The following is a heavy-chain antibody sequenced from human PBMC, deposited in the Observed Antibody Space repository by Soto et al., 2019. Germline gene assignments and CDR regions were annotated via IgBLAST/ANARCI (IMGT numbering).Heavy chain of an antibody. CDR1: GGTFSSYA. V-gene: IGHV1-69*13. CDR2: IIPIFGTA. CDR3: ARSEGYCSSTSCFQRFDP. D-gene: IGHD2-2*01. Sequence: SVKVSCKASGGTFSSYAISWVRQAPGQGLEWMGGIIPIFGTANYAQKFQGRVTITADESTSTAYMELSSLRSEDTAVYYCARSEGYCSSTSCFQRFDPWGQGTLATVSS. J-gene: IGHJ5*02.